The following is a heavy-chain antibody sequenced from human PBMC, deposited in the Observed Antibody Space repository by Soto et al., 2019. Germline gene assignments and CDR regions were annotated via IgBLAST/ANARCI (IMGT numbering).Heavy chain of an antibody. V-gene: IGHV3-30*04. CDR3: ARDRSSSWSYYYYGMDV. J-gene: IGHJ6*02. CDR1: GFTFSSYA. D-gene: IGHD6-13*01. Sequence: GGSLRLSCAASGFTFSSYAMHWVRQAPGKGLEWVAVISYDGSNKYYADSVKGRFTISRDNSKNTLYLQMNSLRAEDTAGYYCARDRSSSWSYYYYGMDVWGQGTTVTVSS. CDR2: ISYDGSNK.